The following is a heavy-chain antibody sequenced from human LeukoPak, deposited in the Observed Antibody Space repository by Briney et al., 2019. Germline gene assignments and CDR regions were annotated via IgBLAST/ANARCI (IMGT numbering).Heavy chain of an antibody. CDR2: ISGSGGST. CDR3: AKNRGGYKAAAVYLAIFDY. V-gene: IGHV3-23*01. Sequence: GGCLRLSCAASGFTFSSYAMSWVRQAPGKGLEWVSAISGSGGSTYYADSVKGRFTISRDNSKNTLYLQMNSLRAEDTAVYYCAKNRGGYKAAAVYLAIFDYWGQGTLVTVSS. J-gene: IGHJ4*02. D-gene: IGHD6-13*01. CDR1: GFTFSSYA.